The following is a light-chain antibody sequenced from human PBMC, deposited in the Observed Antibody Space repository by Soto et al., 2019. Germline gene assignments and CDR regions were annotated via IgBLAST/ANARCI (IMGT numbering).Light chain of an antibody. V-gene: IGKV3-15*01. CDR1: QSFRGL. Sequence: EVVLTQSRVTLALSPVGRSALSFRASQSFRGLLAWYQQKPGQAPRLLIYGASTRATGIPARFSGSGSGTEFTLIISSLQSEDSAVYYCQQYNSWLWTFGQGTKVDIK. CDR3: QQYNSWLWT. CDR2: GAS. J-gene: IGKJ1*01.